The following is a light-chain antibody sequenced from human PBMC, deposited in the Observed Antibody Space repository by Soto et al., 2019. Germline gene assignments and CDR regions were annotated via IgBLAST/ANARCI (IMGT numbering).Light chain of an antibody. V-gene: IGKV3-15*01. Sequence: EIVMTQSPATLSVSPGESATLSCRASQSVSNNLAWYQQKPGQAPRLLIYGASTRATGIPARFSGSGSGTEFTLTISSLQSEDFAVYYCQQYNNWPPTFGQGTKVEIK. J-gene: IGKJ1*01. CDR3: QQYNNWPPT. CDR1: QSVSNN. CDR2: GAS.